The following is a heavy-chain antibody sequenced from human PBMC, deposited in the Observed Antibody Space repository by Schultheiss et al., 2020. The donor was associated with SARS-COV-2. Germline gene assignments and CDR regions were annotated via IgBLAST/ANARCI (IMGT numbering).Heavy chain of an antibody. J-gene: IGHJ6*02. CDR2: INPNSGGT. Sequence: ASVKVSCKASGYTFTSYYMHWVRQAPGQGLEWMGWINPNSGGTNYAQKFQGRVTMTRDTSTSTVYMELSSLRSEDTAVYYCATGVPCGGDCYSGPYYYYGMDVWGQGTTVTVSS. CDR1: GYTFTSYY. D-gene: IGHD2-21*01. CDR3: ATGVPCGGDCYSGPYYYYGMDV. V-gene: IGHV1-2*02.